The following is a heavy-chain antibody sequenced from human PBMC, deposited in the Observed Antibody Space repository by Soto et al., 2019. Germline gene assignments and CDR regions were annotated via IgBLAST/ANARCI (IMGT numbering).Heavy chain of an antibody. Sequence: GSLRLSCAAAGFSLSGYGMTWVRQAPVKGLEWVSVISVSGDTTYYVDSGKGRFTISRDNSKNTVFLQMNRLRAEDTAIYYCAKTKNSGSYPRNYYYGMEVWGQGTTVTVSS. V-gene: IGHV3-23*01. CDR1: GFSLSGYG. CDR3: AKTKNSGSYPRNYYYGMEV. CDR2: ISVSGDTT. D-gene: IGHD3-10*01. J-gene: IGHJ6*02.